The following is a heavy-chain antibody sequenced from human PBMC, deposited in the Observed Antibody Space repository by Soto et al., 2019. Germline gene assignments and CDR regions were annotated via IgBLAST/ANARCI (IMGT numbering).Heavy chain of an antibody. V-gene: IGHV4-59*01. CDR3: AREDRRLQSPHFDY. J-gene: IGHJ4*02. D-gene: IGHD3-16*01. CDR2: IYYSGST. Sequence: PWETLSLTCTVSGVSISSYYWSWIRQPPGKGLEWIGYIYYSGSTNYNPSLKSRVTISVDTSKNQFSLKLSSVTAADTAVYYCAREDRRLQSPHFDYWGQGTLVTVSS. CDR1: GVSISSYY.